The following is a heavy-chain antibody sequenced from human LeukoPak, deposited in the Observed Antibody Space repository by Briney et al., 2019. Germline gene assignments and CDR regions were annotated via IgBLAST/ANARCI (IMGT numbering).Heavy chain of an antibody. V-gene: IGHV3-7*01. CDR2: IKQDGSEK. D-gene: IGHD6-19*01. CDR1: GFTFSSYW. J-gene: IGHJ6*03. Sequence: PGGSLRLSCAASGFTFSSYWMSWVRQAPGKGLEWVANIKQDGSEKYYVDSVKGRFTISRDNAKNSLYLQMNSLRAEDTAVYYCAKDFSGGYEGGHYYYYYMDVWGKGTTVTISS. CDR3: AKDFSGGYEGGHYYYYYMDV.